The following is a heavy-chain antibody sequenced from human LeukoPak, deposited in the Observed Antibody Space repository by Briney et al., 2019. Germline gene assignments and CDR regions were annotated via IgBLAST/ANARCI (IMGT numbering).Heavy chain of an antibody. CDR1: GYTFTTYT. Sequence: GASVKVSCKASGYTFTTYTIHWVRQAPGQRLEWMGWINAGNDNTKYSQKFQDRVTITRDTSASTAYMELSSLRSEDTAVYYCARGPLSYYEYYFDYWGQGTLVTVSS. CDR2: INAGNDNT. V-gene: IGHV1-3*01. CDR3: ARGPLSYYEYYFDY. D-gene: IGHD1-26*01. J-gene: IGHJ4*02.